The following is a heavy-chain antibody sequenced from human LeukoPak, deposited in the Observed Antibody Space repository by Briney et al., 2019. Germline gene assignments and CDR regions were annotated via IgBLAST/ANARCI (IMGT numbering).Heavy chain of an antibody. CDR2: IIPIFGTA. D-gene: IGHD3-3*01. CDR3: ASPPYDFWSGYQIQEYFQH. V-gene: IGHV1-69*05. J-gene: IGHJ1*01. CDR1: GGTFSSYA. Sequence: SVKVSCKAPGGTFSSYAISWVRQAPGQGLEWMGRIIPIFGTANYAQKFQGRVTITTDESTSTAYMELSSLRSEDTAVYYCASPPYDFWSGYQIQEYFQHWGQGTLVTVSS.